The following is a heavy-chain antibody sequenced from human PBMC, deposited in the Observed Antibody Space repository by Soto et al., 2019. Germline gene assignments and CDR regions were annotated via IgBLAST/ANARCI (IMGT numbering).Heavy chain of an antibody. D-gene: IGHD5-18*01. J-gene: IGHJ4*02. CDR2: ISSSSSTI. CDR3: ARDYSSYGPFDY. V-gene: IGHV3-48*01. CDR1: GFTFSSYS. Sequence: VQLVESGGGLVQPGGSLRLSCAASGFTFSSYSMNWVRQAPGKGLEWVSYISSSSSTIYYADSVTGRFTISRDNAKISLYLQINRVRAEDTAVYYCARDYSSYGPFDYWGQGTLVTVSS.